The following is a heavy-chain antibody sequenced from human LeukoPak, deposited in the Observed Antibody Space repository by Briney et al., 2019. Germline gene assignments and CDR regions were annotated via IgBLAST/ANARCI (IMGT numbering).Heavy chain of an antibody. CDR2: INHSGST. J-gene: IGHJ5*02. D-gene: IGHD3-22*01. Sequence: SETLSLTCAVYGGSFSGYYWSWIRQPPGKGLEWIGEINHSGSTNYNPSLKSRVTTSVDTSKNQFSLKLSSVTAADTAVYYCASAITYYYDSSGYHPTQEPRWFDPWGQGTLVTVSS. V-gene: IGHV4-34*01. CDR3: ASAITYYYDSSGYHPTQEPRWFDP. CDR1: GGSFSGYY.